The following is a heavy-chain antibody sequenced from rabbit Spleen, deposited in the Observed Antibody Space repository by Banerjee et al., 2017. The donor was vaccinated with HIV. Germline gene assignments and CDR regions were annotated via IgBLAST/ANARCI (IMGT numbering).Heavy chain of an antibody. CDR1: GFSFSAGYY. D-gene: IGHD8-1*01. CDR2: IHAGNSGDT. Sequence: QSLEESGGDLVKLGASLTLTCTASGFSFSAGYYMCWVRQAPGKGLEWIACIHAGNSGDTYYASWAKGRFTCSKTSSTTVTLQMTSLTVADTATYFCARDTGSSFSSYGMDLWGPGTLSPS. V-gene: IGHV1S40*01. CDR3: ARDTGSSFSSYGMDL. J-gene: IGHJ6*01.